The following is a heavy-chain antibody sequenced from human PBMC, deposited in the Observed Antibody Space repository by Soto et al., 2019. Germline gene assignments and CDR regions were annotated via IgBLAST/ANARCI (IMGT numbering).Heavy chain of an antibody. J-gene: IGHJ6*02. D-gene: IGHD5-12*01. CDR3: ARDGLRGGYDPYYYYGMDV. CDR1: GGSISSGDYY. V-gene: IGHV4-61*08. Sequence: SETLSLTCTVSGGSISSGDYYWSWIRQPPGKGLEWIGYIYYSGSTNYNPSLKSRVTISVDTSKNQLSLKLSSVTAADTAVYYCARDGLRGGYDPYYYYGMDVWGQGTTVTVSS. CDR2: IYYSGST.